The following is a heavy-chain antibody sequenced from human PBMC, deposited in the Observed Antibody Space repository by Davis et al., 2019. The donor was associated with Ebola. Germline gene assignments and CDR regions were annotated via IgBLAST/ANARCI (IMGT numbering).Heavy chain of an antibody. J-gene: IGHJ6*03. CDR1: GFTFSSYS. CDR2: ISSSSSTI. CDR3: ARDGGSYYYYYMDV. V-gene: IGHV3-48*01. D-gene: IGHD1-26*01. Sequence: GESLKISCAASGFTFSSYSMNWVRQAPGKGLEWVSYISSSSSTIYYADSVKGRFTISRDNAKNSLYLQMNSLRAEDTAVYYCARDGGSYYYYYMDVWGKGTTVTVSS.